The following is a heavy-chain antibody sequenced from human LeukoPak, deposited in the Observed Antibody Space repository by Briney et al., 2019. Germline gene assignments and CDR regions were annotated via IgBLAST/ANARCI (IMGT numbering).Heavy chain of an antibody. CDR2: IKNDGGEK. D-gene: IGHD2-2*01. J-gene: IGHJ4*02. CDR3: ARGRYCSDISCRYSDY. V-gene: IGHV3-7*01. Sequence: GGSLRLSCAASGFTFSSYWLGWVRQAPGKGLEWVANIKNDGGEKYYVDSVKGRLTISRDNAKNSLYLQMNSLRAEDTAVYYCARGRYCSDISCRYSDYWGQGTLVTVSS. CDR1: GFTFSSYW.